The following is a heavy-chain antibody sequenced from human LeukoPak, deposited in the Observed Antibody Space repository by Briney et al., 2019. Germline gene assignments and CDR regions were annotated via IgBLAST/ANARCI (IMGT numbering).Heavy chain of an antibody. CDR3: ARAPGMATIYPYDGFDR. CDR2: IYYSGST. D-gene: IGHD5-24*01. Sequence: SETLSLTCAVYGGSFSGYYWSWIRQPPGKGLEWIGYIYYSGSTNYNPSLKSRVTISVDTSKNQFSLQLSSVTAADTAVYDYARAPGMATIYPYDGFDRRGQGALVTVSS. CDR1: GGSFSGYY. V-gene: IGHV4-59*01. J-gene: IGHJ5*02.